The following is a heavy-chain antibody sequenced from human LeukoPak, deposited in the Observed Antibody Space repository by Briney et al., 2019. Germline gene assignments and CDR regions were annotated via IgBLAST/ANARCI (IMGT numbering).Heavy chain of an antibody. J-gene: IGHJ6*03. CDR3: ARVSPTRAYYYYYMDV. D-gene: IGHD5-24*01. V-gene: IGHV4-39*07. CDR1: GGSISSSSYY. Sequence: SETLSLTCTVSGGSISSSSYYWGWISQPPGKGLEWIGSIYYSGSTYYNPSLKSRVTISVDTSKNQFSLKLSSVTAADTAVYYCARVSPTRAYYYYYMDVWGKGTTVTVSS. CDR2: IYYSGST.